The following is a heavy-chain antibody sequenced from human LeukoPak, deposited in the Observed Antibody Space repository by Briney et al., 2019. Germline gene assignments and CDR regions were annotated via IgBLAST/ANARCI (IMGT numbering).Heavy chain of an antibody. Sequence: SLRLSCAASAVSFSSYAMSDDRETQTKGQNWATAICGSDATTNYADSVKDRFTISRDNSKNKLYLQMNSLRAEDTAVYYCAKVVGGNSLGAFDIWGQGTMVTVSS. CDR2: ICGSDATT. CDR3: AKVVGGNSLGAFDI. D-gene: IGHD2-21*02. V-gene: IGHV3-23*01. CDR1: AVSFSSYA. J-gene: IGHJ3*02.